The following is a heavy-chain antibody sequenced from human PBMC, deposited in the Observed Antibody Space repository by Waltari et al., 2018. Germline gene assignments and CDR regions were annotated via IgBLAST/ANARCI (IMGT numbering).Heavy chain of an antibody. J-gene: IGHJ4*02. CDR1: GYTFTDYY. CDR3: ARGRDKVVVITFDYFDY. V-gene: IGHV1-2*02. CDR2: INPHSGGT. Sequence: QVQLVQSGAEVKKPGASVKVSCKASGYTFTDYYINWVRQAPGQGLEWMGWINPHSGGTNYAPKFEGRVTMTRDTSITTAFLELSNLRSDDTAVYYCARGRDKVVVITFDYFDYWGQGTLVTVSS. D-gene: IGHD3-22*01.